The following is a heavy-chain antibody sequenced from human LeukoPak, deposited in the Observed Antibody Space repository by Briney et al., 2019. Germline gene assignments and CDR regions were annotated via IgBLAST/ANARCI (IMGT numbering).Heavy chain of an antibody. CDR2: MNPNIGHT. Sequence: ASVKVSCKASGYTFTRYDVNWVRQATGQGLEWMGWMNPNIGHTGYAQKFQGRVTMTRNTSISTAYMELSSVTSEGTAVYYCTRAHSGYHYYYGMDVWGQGTTVTVSS. D-gene: IGHD5-12*01. J-gene: IGHJ6*02. CDR3: TRAHSGYHYYYGMDV. CDR1: GYTFTRYD. V-gene: IGHV1-8*01.